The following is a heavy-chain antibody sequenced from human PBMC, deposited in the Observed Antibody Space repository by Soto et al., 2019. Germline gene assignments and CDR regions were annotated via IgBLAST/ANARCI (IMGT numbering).Heavy chain of an antibody. CDR3: ARSEANVLDY. CDR2: THHSGRT. V-gene: IGHV4-4*02. D-gene: IGHD1-26*01. CDR1: GGSMSSSNW. Sequence: PSETLSLTCTVSGGSMSSSNWWNWVRQPPGKGLEWIGETHHSGRTNYNPSLKSRVTISVDKSKNHFSLKLSSVTAADTAVYYCARSEANVLDYRGQGTLVTVSS. J-gene: IGHJ4*02.